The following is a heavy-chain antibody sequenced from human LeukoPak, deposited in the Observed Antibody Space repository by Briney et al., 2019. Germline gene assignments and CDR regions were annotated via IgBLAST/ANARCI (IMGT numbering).Heavy chain of an antibody. CDR1: GFTFSSYW. V-gene: IGHV3-7*05. Sequence: GGSLRLSCAASGFTFSSYWMSWVRQAPGKGLEWVANIKQDGSGKYYVDSVKGRFTISRDNAKNSLYLQMNSLRAEDTAVYYCARPMNDLAGDTFDYWGQGTLVTVSS. J-gene: IGHJ4*02. D-gene: IGHD4-17*01. CDR2: IKQDGSGK. CDR3: ARPMNDLAGDTFDY.